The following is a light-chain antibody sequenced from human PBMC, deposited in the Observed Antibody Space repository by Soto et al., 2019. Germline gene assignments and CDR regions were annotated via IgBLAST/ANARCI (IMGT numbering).Light chain of an antibody. Sequence: QSALTQPPSASGSPGQSVTISCTGTSSDVGAYDYVSWYQQHPGKAPKLLIYEVDHRPSGVPDRFSGSKSANTASLTVSGLQPEDEADYYCSSYTGTDNLLYVFGTGTKATVL. CDR3: SSYTGTDNLLYV. CDR1: SSDVGAYDY. J-gene: IGLJ1*01. V-gene: IGLV2-8*01. CDR2: EVD.